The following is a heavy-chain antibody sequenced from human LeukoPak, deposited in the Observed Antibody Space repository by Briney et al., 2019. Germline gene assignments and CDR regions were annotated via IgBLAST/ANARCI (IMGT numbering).Heavy chain of an antibody. J-gene: IGHJ4*02. CDR2: INHSGST. CDR1: GGSFSGYY. Sequence: PSETLSLTCAVYGGSFSGYYWSWIRQPPGKGLEWIGEINHSGSTNYNPSLKSRVTISVDTSKNQFSLKLSSVTAADTAVYYCARGLSPTRGPDYRGQGTLVTVSS. CDR3: ARGLSPTRGPDY. V-gene: IGHV4-34*01. D-gene: IGHD2-15*01.